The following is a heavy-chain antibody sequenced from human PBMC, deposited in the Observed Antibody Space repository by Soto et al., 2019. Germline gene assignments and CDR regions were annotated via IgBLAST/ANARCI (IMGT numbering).Heavy chain of an antibody. D-gene: IGHD2-2*01. CDR3: ARAEDIVVVPAANVDLYLGMDV. CDR2: INHSGST. J-gene: IGHJ6*02. V-gene: IGHV4-34*01. Sequence: SETLSLTCAVYGGSFSGYYWSWIRQPPGKGLEWIGEINHSGSTNYNPSLKSRVTISVDTSKNQFSLKLSSVTAADTAVYYCARAEDIVVVPAANVDLYLGMDVWGQGTTVTVSS. CDR1: GGSFSGYY.